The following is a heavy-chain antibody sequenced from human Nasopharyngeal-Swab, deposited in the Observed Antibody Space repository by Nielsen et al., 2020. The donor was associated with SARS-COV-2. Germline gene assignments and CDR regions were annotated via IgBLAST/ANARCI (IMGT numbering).Heavy chain of an antibody. CDR3: ATGSSSGWFFDY. CDR1: GFTFSSYW. V-gene: IGHV3-7*03. J-gene: IGHJ4*02. Sequence: GGSLRLSCAASGFTFSSYWMSWVRQAPGKGLEWVANIKQDGSEKYYVDSVKSRFTISRDNAKNSLFLQMNSLRAEDTAVYYCATGSSSGWFFDYWGQGTLVTVSS. CDR2: IKQDGSEK. D-gene: IGHD6-19*01.